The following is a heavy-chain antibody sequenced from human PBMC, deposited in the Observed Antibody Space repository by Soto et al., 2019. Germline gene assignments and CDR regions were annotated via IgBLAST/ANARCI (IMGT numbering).Heavy chain of an antibody. CDR2: INSGGNT. CDR3: ARSSGNYVQSREFDY. V-gene: IGHV3-66*01. CDR1: GFTVSSNY. Sequence: EVQLVESGGDMVQPGGSLRLSCVASGFTVSSNYMNWVRQAPGKGLEWVSLINSGGNTHYADSVEGRFTISRDNSKKPLYLQMNLLRVDDTAVYYCARSSGNYVQSREFDYWGQGTLVTVSS. J-gene: IGHJ4*02. D-gene: IGHD1-7*01.